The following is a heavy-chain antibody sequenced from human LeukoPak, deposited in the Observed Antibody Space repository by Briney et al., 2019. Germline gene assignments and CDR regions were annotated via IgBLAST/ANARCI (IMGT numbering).Heavy chain of an antibody. J-gene: IGHJ4*02. Sequence: ASVKVSCKASGYTFTSYYMHWVRQAPGQGLEWMGIINPSGGSTSYAQKFQGRVTMTRDTSTSTVYMELSSLRSEDPAVYYCARDFSPYSGNYYFDYWGQGTLVTVSS. CDR1: GYTFTSYY. V-gene: IGHV1-46*01. CDR2: INPSGGST. D-gene: IGHD1-26*01. CDR3: ARDFSPYSGNYYFDY.